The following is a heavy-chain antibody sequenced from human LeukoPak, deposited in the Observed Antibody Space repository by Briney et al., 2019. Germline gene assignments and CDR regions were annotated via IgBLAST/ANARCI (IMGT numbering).Heavy chain of an antibody. CDR1: GFTFSSYG. V-gene: IGHV3-30*18. D-gene: IGHD3-10*01. J-gene: IGHJ4*02. CDR3: AKEGYYGSGSFPDY. Sequence: GGSLRLSCAASGFTFSSYGTHCVRQAPGKGLEWVAVISYDGSNEYYADSVKGRFTISRDNSKNTLYLQMNSLRAEDTAVYYCAKEGYYGSGSFPDYWGQGTLVTVSS. CDR2: ISYDGSNE.